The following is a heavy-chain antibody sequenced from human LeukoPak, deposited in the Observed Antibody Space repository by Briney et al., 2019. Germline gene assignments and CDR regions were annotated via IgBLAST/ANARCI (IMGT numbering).Heavy chain of an antibody. CDR3: ASGYYGSGSSTYGMDV. CDR2: MNPNSGNT. Sequence: ASVKVSCKASGYTFTSYDINWVRQATGQGLEWMGWMNPNSGNTGYAQKFQGRVTMTRNTSISTAYMELSSLRSEDTAVYYCASGYYGSGSSTYGMDVWGQGTTVTVS. V-gene: IGHV1-8*01. CDR1: GYTFTSYD. J-gene: IGHJ6*02. D-gene: IGHD3-10*01.